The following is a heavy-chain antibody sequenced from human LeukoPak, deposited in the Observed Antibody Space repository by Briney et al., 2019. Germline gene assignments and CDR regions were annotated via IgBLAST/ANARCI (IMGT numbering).Heavy chain of an antibody. J-gene: IGHJ3*02. Sequence: VASVNVSCKASGFTFTSSAVQWVRQARGQRLEWIGWIVVGSGNTNYAQKFQERVTITRDMSTSTAYMELSSLRSEDTAVYYCAADGVLGDAFDIWGQGTMVTVSS. D-gene: IGHD2-8*01. V-gene: IGHV1-58*01. CDR3: AADGVLGDAFDI. CDR2: IVVGSGNT. CDR1: GFTFTSSA.